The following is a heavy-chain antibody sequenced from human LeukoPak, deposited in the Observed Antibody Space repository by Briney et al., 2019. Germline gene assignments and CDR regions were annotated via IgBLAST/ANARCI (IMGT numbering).Heavy chain of an antibody. CDR1: GGSISSYY. J-gene: IGHJ4*02. D-gene: IGHD6-19*01. CDR3: GRSGYSSGWVRFDY. V-gene: IGHV4-4*07. Sequence: SETLSLTCTVSGGSISSYYWSWIRQPASKGLEWIGRIYTSGSTNYNPSLNSRVTMSVDTSKNQFSLKLSSVTGADTAVYYCGRSGYSSGWVRFDYWGQGTLVTVSS. CDR2: IYTSGST.